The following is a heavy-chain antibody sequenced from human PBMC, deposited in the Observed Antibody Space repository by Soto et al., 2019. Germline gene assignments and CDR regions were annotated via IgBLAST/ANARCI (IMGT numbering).Heavy chain of an antibody. CDR1: GYTFTSYY. V-gene: IGHV1-46*01. CDR2: INPSGGST. CDR3: ARSPLIAVADYYYGMDV. Sequence: ASVKVSCKASGYTFTSYYMHWVRQAPGQGLEWMGIINPSGGSTSYAQKFQGRVTMTRDTSTSTVYMELSSLRSEDTAVYYCARSPLIAVADYYYGMDVWGQGTTVTVSS. J-gene: IGHJ6*02. D-gene: IGHD6-19*01.